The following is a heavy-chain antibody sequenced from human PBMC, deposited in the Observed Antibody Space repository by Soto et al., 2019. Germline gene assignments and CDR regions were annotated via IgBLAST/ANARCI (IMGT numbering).Heavy chain of an antibody. CDR1: GYSFSDYF. V-gene: IGHV1-2*02. D-gene: IGHD3-10*01. CDR3: ARIKWGLNYYTGMAV. Sequence: QVQLVQSGAEAKKSGASVKVSCKPSGYSFSDYFIQWVRQAPGQGLEWVAWINPKTAATNYAKKFQGRVSLTWDTSSTTAYMELTRLRPDDTAVYYCARIKWGLNYYTGMAVWGQGTTVIVSS. J-gene: IGHJ6*02. CDR2: INPKTAAT.